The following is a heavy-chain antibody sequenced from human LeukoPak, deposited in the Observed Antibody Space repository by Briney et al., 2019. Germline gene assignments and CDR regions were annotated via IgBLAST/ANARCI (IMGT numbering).Heavy chain of an antibody. CDR3: AKGGATVLTGLDY. V-gene: IGHV3-7*01. CDR1: GFTFSRYW. D-gene: IGHD2/OR15-2a*01. J-gene: IGHJ4*02. CDR2: MNQDGSEI. Sequence: GGSLRLSCVGSGFTFSRYWLNWVRQAPGKGLEWVANMNQDGSEIYYLDSVKGRFTISRDNAKNSVYLQMNSLRAEDTAVYYCAKGGATVLTGLDYWGQGILVTVSP.